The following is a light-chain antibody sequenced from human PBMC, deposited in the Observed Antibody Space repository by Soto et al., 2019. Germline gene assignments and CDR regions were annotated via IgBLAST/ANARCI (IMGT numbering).Light chain of an antibody. CDR2: DAS. V-gene: IGKV3-15*01. CDR3: QQYDNWPG. J-gene: IGKJ3*01. Sequence: IVMTQSPATLSVSPGERATLSCRASQSVGSSLAWYQQKPGQAPRLPIYDASTRATGIPARFSGVGSGTEFTLTISSLQSEDFAVYYCQQYDNWPGFGPGTKVDIK. CDR1: QSVGSS.